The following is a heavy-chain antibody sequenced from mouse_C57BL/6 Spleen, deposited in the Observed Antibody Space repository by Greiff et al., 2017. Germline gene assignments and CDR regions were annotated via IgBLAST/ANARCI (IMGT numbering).Heavy chain of an antibody. Sequence: EVHLVESGGGLVKPGGSLKLSCAASGFTFSDYGMHWVRQAPEKGLEWVAYISSGSSTIYYADTVKGRFTISRDNAKNTLFLQMTSLRSEDTAMYYCARGGGSYFDYWGQGTTLTVSS. V-gene: IGHV5-17*01. CDR2: ISSGSSTI. CDR1: GFTFSDYG. J-gene: IGHJ2*01. CDR3: ARGGGSYFDY.